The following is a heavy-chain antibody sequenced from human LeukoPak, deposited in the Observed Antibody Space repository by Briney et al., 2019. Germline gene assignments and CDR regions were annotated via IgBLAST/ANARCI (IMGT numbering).Heavy chain of an antibody. Sequence: GGFLRLSCAASGFTFSSYAMSWVRQAPGKGLEWVSSISSSSSYIYYADSVKGRFTISRDNAKNSLYLQMNSLRAEDAAVYYCARHSSSWYSGGNIDYWGQGTLVTVSS. CDR1: GFTFSSYA. CDR2: ISSSSSYI. J-gene: IGHJ4*02. CDR3: ARHSSSWYSGGNIDY. D-gene: IGHD6-13*01. V-gene: IGHV3-21*01.